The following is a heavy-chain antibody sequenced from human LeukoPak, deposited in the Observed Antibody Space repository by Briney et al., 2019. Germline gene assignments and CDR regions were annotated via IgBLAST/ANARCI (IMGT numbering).Heavy chain of an antibody. Sequence: AASVKVSCKASGGTFSSYAISWVRQAPGQGLEWMGGIIPIFGTANYAQKFQGRVTITADESTSTAYMELSSLRSEDTAAYYCARGSGEWLAHIVSWGQGTLVTVSS. D-gene: IGHD3-3*01. CDR3: ARGSGEWLAHIVS. V-gene: IGHV1-69*13. J-gene: IGHJ4*02. CDR1: GGTFSSYA. CDR2: IIPIFGTA.